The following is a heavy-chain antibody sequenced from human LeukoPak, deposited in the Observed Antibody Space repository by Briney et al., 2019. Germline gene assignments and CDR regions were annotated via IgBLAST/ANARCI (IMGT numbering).Heavy chain of an antibody. V-gene: IGHV4-39*07. CDR2: MYYSGST. CDR3: ARDHDSSGSFDY. D-gene: IGHD3-22*01. Sequence: PSETLSLTCTVSGGSISSSTYYRGWIRQPPGKGLEWIGSMYYSGSTNYNPSLKSQVTTSVDTSKNQFSLKLSSVTAADTAVYYCARDHDSSGSFDYWGQGTLVTVSS. CDR1: GGSISSSTYY. J-gene: IGHJ4*02.